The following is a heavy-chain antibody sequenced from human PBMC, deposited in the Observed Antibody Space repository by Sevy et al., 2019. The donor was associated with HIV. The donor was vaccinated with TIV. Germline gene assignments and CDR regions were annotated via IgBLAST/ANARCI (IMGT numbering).Heavy chain of an antibody. CDR1: GGPFSGHY. CDR2: INHGEIT. V-gene: IGHV4-34*01. D-gene: IGHD3-10*01. CDR3: ARRRYFYASGWKDVLDI. Sequence: SETLSLTCGVYGGPFSGHYWSWLRQTPEKGLEWIGEINHGEITDYNPSLESRVTMSVDTSKNQFSLKLKSVTAADTAVYYCARRRYFYASGWKDVLDIWGQGTLVTVSS. J-gene: IGHJ3*02.